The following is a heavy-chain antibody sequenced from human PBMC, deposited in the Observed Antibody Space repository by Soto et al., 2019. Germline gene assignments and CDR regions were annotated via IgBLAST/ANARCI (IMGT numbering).Heavy chain of an antibody. CDR2: ISGSGGST. Sequence: GGSLRLSCAASGFTFSSYAMSWVRQAPGKGLEWVSAISGSGGSTYYADSVKGRFTISRDNSKNTLYLQMNSLRAEDTAVYYCAKDPNGLPAAMGWFAPWGQGTLVPVSS. CDR3: AKDPNGLPAAMGWFAP. V-gene: IGHV3-23*01. CDR1: GFTFSSYA. J-gene: IGHJ5*02. D-gene: IGHD2-2*01.